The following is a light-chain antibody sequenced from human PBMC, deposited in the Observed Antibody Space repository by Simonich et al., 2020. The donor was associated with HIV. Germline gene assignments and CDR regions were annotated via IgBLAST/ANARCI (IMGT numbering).Light chain of an antibody. CDR3: CSYAGSSTYVV. CDR2: EGS. V-gene: IGLV2-23*01. J-gene: IGLJ2*01. Sequence: QSALTQPASVSGSPGQSITISCTGTRSDVGSSNLVSWYQQHPGKAPKLLIYEGSKRPSGVSKRFSGYKSGNPASLTISGLQAEDEADYYCCSYAGSSTYVVFGGGTKLTVL. CDR1: RSDVGSSNL.